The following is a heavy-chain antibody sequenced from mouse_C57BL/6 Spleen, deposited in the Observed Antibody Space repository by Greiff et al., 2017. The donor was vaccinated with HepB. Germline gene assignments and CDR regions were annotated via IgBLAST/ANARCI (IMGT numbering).Heavy chain of an antibody. Sequence: QVQLQQSGAELARPGASVKMSCTASGYTFTSYTMHWVKQRPGQGLQWIGYINPSSGYNKYNQKFKDKATLTADKSSSTAYMQLSNLTSEDSAVYYCARWGNWNYFDYWGQGTALTVSS. D-gene: IGHD2-1*01. J-gene: IGHJ2*01. CDR1: GYTFTSYT. CDR3: ARWGNWNYFDY. V-gene: IGHV1-4*01. CDR2: INPSSGYN.